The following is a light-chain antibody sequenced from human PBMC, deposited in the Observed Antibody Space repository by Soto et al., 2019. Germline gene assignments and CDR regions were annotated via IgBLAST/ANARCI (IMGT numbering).Light chain of an antibody. CDR2: AAS. CDR1: QGINSF. J-gene: IGKJ5*01. Sequence: IQLTQSPSSLSASVGDSVTITCRASQGINSFLAWYQQRPGKAPKLLIYAASTLQSGVPSRFSGSGSGTDFTLTISSLQPEDCATYYCQQLNDYPVTFGQGTRLEI. V-gene: IGKV1-9*01. CDR3: QQLNDYPVT.